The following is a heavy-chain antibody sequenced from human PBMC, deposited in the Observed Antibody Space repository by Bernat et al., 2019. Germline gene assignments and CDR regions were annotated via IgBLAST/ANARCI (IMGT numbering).Heavy chain of an antibody. Sequence: EVQLVESGGGLVKPGGSLRLSWAASGFTFSSYSMNWVRQAPGKGLEWVSSISSSSSYIYYADSVKGRFTISRDNAKNSLYPQMNSLRAEDTAVYYCARALARYLQQLDIIDAFDIWGQGTMVTVSS. CDR2: ISSSSSYI. D-gene: IGHD6-13*01. CDR1: GFTFSSYS. V-gene: IGHV3-21*01. CDR3: ARALARYLQQLDIIDAFDI. J-gene: IGHJ3*02.